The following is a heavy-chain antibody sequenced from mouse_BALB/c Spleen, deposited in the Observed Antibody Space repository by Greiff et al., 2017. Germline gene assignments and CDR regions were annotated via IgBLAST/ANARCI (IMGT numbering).Heavy chain of an antibody. D-gene: IGHD2-2*01. V-gene: IGHV5-9-3*01. CDR1: GFTFSSYA. CDR3: AIPYGYDPPWFAY. J-gene: IGHJ3*01. Sequence: EVQVVESGGGLVKPGGSLKLSCAASGFTFSSYAMSWVRQTPEKRLEWVATISSGGSYTYYPDSVKGRFTISRDNAKNTLYLQMSSLRSEDTAMYYCAIPYGYDPPWFAYWGQGTLVTVSA. CDR2: ISSGGSYT.